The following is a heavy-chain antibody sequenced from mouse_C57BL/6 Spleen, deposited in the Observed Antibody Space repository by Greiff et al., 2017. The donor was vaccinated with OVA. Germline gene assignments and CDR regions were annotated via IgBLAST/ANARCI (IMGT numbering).Heavy chain of an antibody. Sequence: QVQLKESGAELVKPGASVKISCKASGYAFSSYWMNWVKQRPGKGLEWIGQIYPGDGDTNYNGKFKGKATLTADKSSSTAYMQLSSLTSEDSAVYFCARGEDYYPWFAYWGQGTLVTVSA. D-gene: IGHD1-1*01. V-gene: IGHV1-80*01. CDR2: IYPGDGDT. CDR3: ARGEDYYPWFAY. J-gene: IGHJ3*01. CDR1: GYAFSSYW.